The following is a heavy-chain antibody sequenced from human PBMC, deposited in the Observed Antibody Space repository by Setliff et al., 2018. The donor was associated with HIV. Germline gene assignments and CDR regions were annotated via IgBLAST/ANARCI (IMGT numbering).Heavy chain of an antibody. CDR2: INHSGKT. CDR3: ARVYYNLWSSYFWEHVQLDP. Sequence: SETLSLTCAVYGGSFSGFYWSWIRPAPGKGLEWIGEINHSGKTNYNPSLKSRITLSVDTPENQFALKLASVTAADTAVYYCARVYYNLWSSYFWEHVQLDPWSQGTQVTVSS. J-gene: IGHJ5*02. V-gene: IGHV4-34*01. CDR1: GGSFSGFY. D-gene: IGHD3-3*01.